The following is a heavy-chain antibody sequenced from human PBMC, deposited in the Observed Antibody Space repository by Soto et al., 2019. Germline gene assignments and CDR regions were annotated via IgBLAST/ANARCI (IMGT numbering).Heavy chain of an antibody. J-gene: IGHJ3*02. V-gene: IGHV1-8*01. Sequence: ASVKVSCKASGYTFTSYDINWVRQATGQGLEWMGWMNPNSGNTGYAQKFQGRVTMTRNTSISTAYMELSSLRSEDTAVYYCARLRHWGRAFDIWGQGTRIAVSS. CDR1: GYTFTSYD. D-gene: IGHD7-27*01. CDR2: MNPNSGNT. CDR3: ARLRHWGRAFDI.